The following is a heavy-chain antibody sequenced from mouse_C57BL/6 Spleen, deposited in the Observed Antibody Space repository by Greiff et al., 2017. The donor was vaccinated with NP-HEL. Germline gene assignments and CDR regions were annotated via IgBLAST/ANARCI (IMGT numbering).Heavy chain of an antibody. CDR3: ARGGYYYGSSNWYFDV. Sequence: QVQLKESGPGLVQPSQSLSITCTVSGFSLTSYGVHWVRQSPGKGLEWLGVIWSGGSTDYNAAFISRLSISKDNSKSQVFFKMNSLQADDTAIYYCARGGYYYGSSNWYFDVWGTGTTVTVSS. D-gene: IGHD1-1*01. J-gene: IGHJ1*03. CDR2: IWSGGST. V-gene: IGHV2-2*01. CDR1: GFSLTSYG.